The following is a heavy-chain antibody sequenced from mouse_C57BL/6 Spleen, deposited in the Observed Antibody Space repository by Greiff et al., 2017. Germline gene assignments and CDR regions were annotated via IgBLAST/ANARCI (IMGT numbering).Heavy chain of an antibody. CDR1: GFTFSSYA. CDR3: AREGDGYYGVDY. J-gene: IGHJ2*01. V-gene: IGHV5-4*01. D-gene: IGHD2-3*01. CDR2: ISDGGSYT. Sequence: EVHLVESGGGLVKPGGSLKLSCAASGFTFSSYAMSWVRQTPEKRLEWVATISDGGSYTYYPDNVKGRFTISRDNAKNNLYLQMSHLKSEDTAMYYCAREGDGYYGVDYWGQGTTLTVSS.